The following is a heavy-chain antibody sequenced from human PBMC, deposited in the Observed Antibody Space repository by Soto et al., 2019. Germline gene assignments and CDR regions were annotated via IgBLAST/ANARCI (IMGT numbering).Heavy chain of an antibody. Sequence: QVQLVQSGAEVKKPGSSVKVSCKASGGTFSSYTISWVRQAPGQGLEWMGRIIPILGIANYAQKFQGRVTITADKTTSTAEMELSSLRSEDTAVYYCERDNYGDRYDAFDIWGQGTMVTVSS. D-gene: IGHD4-17*01. V-gene: IGHV1-69*02. CDR2: IIPILGIA. CDR1: GGTFSSYT. CDR3: ERDNYGDRYDAFDI. J-gene: IGHJ3*02.